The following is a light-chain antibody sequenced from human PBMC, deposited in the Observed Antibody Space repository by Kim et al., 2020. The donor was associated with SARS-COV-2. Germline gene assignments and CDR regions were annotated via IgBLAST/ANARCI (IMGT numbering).Light chain of an antibody. Sequence: SYELTQPPSLSVAPGKTATITCGGNNIGTKSVHWYQQKPGQAPILVIFFDSDRPSVIPERFSGSNSGNTAALTISRVEAGDEADYFCQVWDSASDQWVFGGGTKVTVL. J-gene: IGLJ3*02. V-gene: IGLV3-21*01. CDR3: QVWDSASDQWV. CDR2: FDS. CDR1: NIGTKS.